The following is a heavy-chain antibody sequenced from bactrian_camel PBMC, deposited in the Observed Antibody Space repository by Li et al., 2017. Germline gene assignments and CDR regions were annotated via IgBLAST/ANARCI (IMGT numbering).Heavy chain of an antibody. Sequence: HVQLVESGGGSVQAGGSLRLSCAASLHTNSGNCMGWFRQAPGKEREGVAFIYTGSGSTYYADSVKGRFTISRDGGRNTVYLQMNSLNVEDTATYYCVAGMPYRRIELSKSEVTAWGQGTQVTVS. D-gene: IGHD3*01. V-gene: IGHV3S54*01. CDR1: LHTNSGNC. J-gene: IGHJ4*01. CDR2: IYTGSGST. CDR3: VAGMPYRRIELSKSEVTA.